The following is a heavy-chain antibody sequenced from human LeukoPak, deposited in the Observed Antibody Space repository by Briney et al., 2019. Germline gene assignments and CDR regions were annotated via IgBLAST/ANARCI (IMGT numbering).Heavy chain of an antibody. CDR1: GFTFDDYA. J-gene: IGHJ4*02. CDR3: AKLYSSGYSTHLFDY. D-gene: IGHD3-22*01. V-gene: IGHV3-9*01. Sequence: GGSLRLSCAASGFTFDDYAMHWVRQAPGKGLEWVSGISWNSGSIGYADSVKGRFTISRDNAKNSLYLQMNSLRAEDTALYYCAKLYSSGYSTHLFDYWGQGTLVTVSS. CDR2: ISWNSGSI.